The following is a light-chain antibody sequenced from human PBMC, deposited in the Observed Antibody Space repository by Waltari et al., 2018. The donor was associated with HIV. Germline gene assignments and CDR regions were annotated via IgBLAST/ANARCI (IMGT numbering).Light chain of an antibody. CDR1: QDIGSH. Sequence: DLQMTQSPSSLSLSVGDKITITCQTSQDIGSHLNWYQQKPGKAPQLLIHDASDLQAGVPSRFAGGGSGSNFSFTITSLQPEDLAIYYCQQLHLLPLTFGGGT. CDR2: DAS. CDR3: QQLHLLPLT. V-gene: IGKV1-33*01. J-gene: IGKJ4*02.